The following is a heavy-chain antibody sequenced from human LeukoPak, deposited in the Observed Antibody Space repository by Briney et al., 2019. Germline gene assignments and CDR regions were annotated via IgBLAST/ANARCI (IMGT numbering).Heavy chain of an antibody. CDR1: GFTLSSYS. CDR3: ARQSFQGIVVVPAASDC. Sequence: GGSLRLSCAASGFTLSSYSMNWVRQAPGKGLEWVSYISSSSSTIYYADSVKGRFTISRDNAKNSLYLQMNSLRAEDTAVYYCARQSFQGIVVVPAASDCWGQGTLVTVSS. V-gene: IGHV3-48*01. D-gene: IGHD2-2*01. J-gene: IGHJ4*02. CDR2: ISSSSSTI.